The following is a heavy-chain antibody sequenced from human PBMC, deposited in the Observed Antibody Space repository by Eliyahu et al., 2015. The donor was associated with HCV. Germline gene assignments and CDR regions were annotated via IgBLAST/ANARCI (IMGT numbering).Heavy chain of an antibody. V-gene: IGHV5-51*01. Sequence: EVQLVQSGAYVRKPGESXXISCEGSGYSFSNFWIGWVRPRPGKGLEXMGIIYPGDSDTKYSPSFEGQVTISADKSTGTAYLQWSSLKASDTAIYYCARHRANDYYDAYFDYWGQGTLVTVSS. D-gene: IGHD3-22*01. CDR3: ARHRANDYYDAYFDY. CDR1: GYSFSNFW. CDR2: IYPGDSDT. J-gene: IGHJ4*02.